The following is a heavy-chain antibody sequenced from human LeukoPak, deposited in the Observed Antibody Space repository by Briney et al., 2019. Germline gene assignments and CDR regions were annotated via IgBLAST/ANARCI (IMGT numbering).Heavy chain of an antibody. CDR3: ARVSGYNWNFDY. J-gene: IGHJ4*02. D-gene: IGHD5-24*01. Sequence: PSETLSLTCTVSGGSISSYYWSWIRQPPGKGLEWIGYIYYSGSTNYNPSLTSRLTISVDTSKNQFSLKLSSVTATDTAVYYCARVSGYNWNFDYWGQGTLVTVSS. CDR1: GGSISSYY. CDR2: IYYSGST. V-gene: IGHV4-59*01.